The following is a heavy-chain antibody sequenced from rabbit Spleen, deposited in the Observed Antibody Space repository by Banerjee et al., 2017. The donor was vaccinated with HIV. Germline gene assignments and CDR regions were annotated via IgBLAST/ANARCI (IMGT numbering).Heavy chain of an antibody. J-gene: IGHJ6*01. Sequence: QEQLVESGGGLVQPEGSLTLTCTASGFSFSSSYWICWVRQAPGKGLEWISCIAGSSSGFTYSATWAKGRFTCSKTSSTTVTLQMNSLTATDTATYFCARDTGSSFSSYGMDLWGPGTLVTVS. CDR3: ARDTGSSFSSYGMDL. CDR2: IAGSSSGFT. V-gene: IGHV1S45*01. D-gene: IGHD8-1*01. CDR1: GFSFSSSYW.